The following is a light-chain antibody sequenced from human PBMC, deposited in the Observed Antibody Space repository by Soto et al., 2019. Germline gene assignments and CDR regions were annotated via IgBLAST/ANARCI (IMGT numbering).Light chain of an antibody. CDR2: EVS. CDR3: TSYTGTSTLYV. V-gene: IGLV2-14*01. Sequence: QSALTQPRSVSGSPGQSVTISCTGTSSDIGGYNYVSWYQQHPGKAPKVMIYEVSNRPSGISNRFSGSKSGNTASLTISGLQAEDEADYYCTSYTGTSTLYVFGSGTKLTVL. CDR1: SSDIGGYNY. J-gene: IGLJ1*01.